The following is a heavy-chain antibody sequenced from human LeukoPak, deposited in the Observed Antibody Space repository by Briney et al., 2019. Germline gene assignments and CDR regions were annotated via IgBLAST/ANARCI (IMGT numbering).Heavy chain of an antibody. D-gene: IGHD2-2*01. CDR3: ARSGVLGYCISTSCSGAFDI. J-gene: IGHJ3*02. CDR1: GFTFSNYL. Sequence: GGALRLSCVGSGFTFSNYLMNWVRQAPGKGLEWVSFISSTGGTIYYAGAVKGRFTVSRDNSKNTLYLQMGSLRAEDMAVYYCARSGVLGYCISTSCSGAFDIWGQGTMVTVSS. V-gene: IGHV3-48*01. CDR2: ISSTGGTI.